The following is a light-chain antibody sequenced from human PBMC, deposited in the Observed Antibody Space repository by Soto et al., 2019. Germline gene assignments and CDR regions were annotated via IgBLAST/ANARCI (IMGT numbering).Light chain of an antibody. J-gene: IGLJ1*01. CDR3: TSTKPGSLYV. CDR2: MVS. Sequence: QSVLTQPASVSGSPGQSITISCTGTSSDVGNYNYVSWYQQYPGRVPKLLIYMVSNRPSGVSNRFSGSKSGNTASLTISGLQAEDEAHYFCTSTKPGSLYVFGTGTKVTVL. V-gene: IGLV2-14*01. CDR1: SSDVGNYNY.